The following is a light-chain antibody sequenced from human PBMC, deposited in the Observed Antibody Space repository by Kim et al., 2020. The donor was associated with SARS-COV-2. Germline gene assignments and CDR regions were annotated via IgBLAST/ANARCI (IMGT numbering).Light chain of an antibody. CDR1: QSLLHSNGYND. J-gene: IGKJ2*03. CDR3: MQAIQTPRS. Sequence: EPAYISCMSSQSLLHSNGYNDLEWYLQKPGQSPQLLIYLGSNRASGVADRFSGSGSGTDFTLKISRVEAEDVGVYYCMQAIQTPRSIGQGTKLEI. CDR2: LGS. V-gene: IGKV2-28*01.